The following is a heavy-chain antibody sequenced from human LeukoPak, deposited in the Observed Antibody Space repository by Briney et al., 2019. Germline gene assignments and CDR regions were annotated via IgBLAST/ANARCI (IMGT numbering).Heavy chain of an antibody. CDR2: IYHSGST. J-gene: IGHJ4*02. D-gene: IGHD6-6*01. CDR3: ARASGVHIAARLGFDY. V-gene: IGHV4-30-2*02. Sequence: PSETLSLTCTVSGGSISSGGYYWSWIRQPPGKGLEWIGYIYHSGSTYYNPSLKSRVTISVDRSKNQFSLKLSSVTAADTAVYYCARASGVHIAARLGFDYWGQGTLVTVSS. CDR1: GGSISSGGYY.